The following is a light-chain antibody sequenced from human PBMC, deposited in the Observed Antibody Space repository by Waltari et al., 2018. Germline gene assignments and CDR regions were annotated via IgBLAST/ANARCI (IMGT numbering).Light chain of an antibody. J-gene: IGKJ4*01. V-gene: IGKV3-11*01. CDR1: QSVWTY. CDR2: DAS. Sequence: CRASQSVWTYLAWYQQRPGQSPRLLIYDASYRATGIPARFSGSGSETDFTLTISSLQPEDFAVYYCQQRRNWPLTFGGGTRVQI. CDR3: QQRRNWPLT.